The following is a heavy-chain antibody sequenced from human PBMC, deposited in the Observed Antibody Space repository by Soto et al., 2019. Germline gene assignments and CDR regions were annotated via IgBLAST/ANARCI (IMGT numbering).Heavy chain of an antibody. V-gene: IGHV4-4*02. CDR3: ARAILLFPGGWFDP. D-gene: IGHD3-10*01. CDR2: IYHSGST. CDR1: GGSISSSYY. J-gene: IGHJ5*02. Sequence: SETLSLTCTVSGGSISSSYYWGWVRQPPGKGLEWIGEIYHSGSTNYNPSLKSRVTISVDRSKNQFSLKLSSVTAADTAVYYCARAILLFPGGWFDPWGQGTQVTVS.